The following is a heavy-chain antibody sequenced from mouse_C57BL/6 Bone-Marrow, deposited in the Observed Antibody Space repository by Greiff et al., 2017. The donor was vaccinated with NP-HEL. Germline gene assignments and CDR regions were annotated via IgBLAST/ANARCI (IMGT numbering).Heavy chain of an antibody. CDR3: ASPFYSNYVHYAMDY. V-gene: IGHV1-82*01. Sequence: QVQLQQSGPELVKPGASVKISCKASGYAFSSSWMNWVKQRPGKGLEWIGRFYPGDGDTNYNGKFKGKATLTADKSSSTAYMQLSSLTSEDSAVYFCASPFYSNYVHYAMDYWGQGTSVTVSS. J-gene: IGHJ4*01. CDR2: FYPGDGDT. CDR1: GYAFSSSW. D-gene: IGHD2-5*01.